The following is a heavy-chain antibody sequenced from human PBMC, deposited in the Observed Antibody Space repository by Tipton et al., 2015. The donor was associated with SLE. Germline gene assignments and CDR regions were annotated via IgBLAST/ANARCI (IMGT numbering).Heavy chain of an antibody. D-gene: IGHD2/OR15-2a*01. CDR3: ARQGEYSHSSGFWFDP. Sequence: TLSLTCSVSGGSVSDFYWSWIRQPPGMGLEWLGYIFYSGPTTYNTYNPSLSILVTMSVDTSKSQVSLKLTSLTAADTAVYYCARQGEYSHSSGFWFDPWGQGTLVTVSS. CDR1: GGSVSDFY. CDR2: IFYSGPT. V-gene: IGHV4-59*08. J-gene: IGHJ5*02.